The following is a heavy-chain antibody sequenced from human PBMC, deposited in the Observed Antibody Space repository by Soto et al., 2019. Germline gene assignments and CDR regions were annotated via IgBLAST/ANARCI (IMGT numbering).Heavy chain of an antibody. D-gene: IGHD4-4*01. CDR1: GYTFTSYY. J-gene: IGHJ3*02. V-gene: IGHV1-46*01. CDR2: INPSGGST. Sequence: ASVKVYCKASGYTFTSYYMHWVRQAPGQGLEWMGIINPSGGSTSYAQKFQGRVTMTRDTSTSTVYMELSSLRSEDTAVYYCASCSDAATVPDAFDIWGQRTMVPV. CDR3: ASCSDAATVPDAFDI.